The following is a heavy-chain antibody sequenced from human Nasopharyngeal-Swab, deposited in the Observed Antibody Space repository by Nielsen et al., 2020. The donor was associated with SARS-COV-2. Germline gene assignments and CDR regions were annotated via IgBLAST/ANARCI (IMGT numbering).Heavy chain of an antibody. CDR3: ARDSASWYEEGFDY. CDR1: GGSISSSSYY. V-gene: IGHV4-61*02. D-gene: IGHD6-13*01. CDR2: IYTSGST. J-gene: IGHJ4*02. Sequence: SETLSLTCTVSGGSISSSSYYWSWIRQPAGKGLEWIGRIYTSGSTNYNPSLKSRVTISVDTSKNQFSLKLSSVTAADTAVYYCARDSASWYEEGFDYWGQGTLVTVSS.